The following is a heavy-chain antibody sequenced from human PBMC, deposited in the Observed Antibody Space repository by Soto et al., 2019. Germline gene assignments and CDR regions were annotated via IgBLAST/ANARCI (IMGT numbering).Heavy chain of an antibody. Sequence: QVQLVQSGAEVKKPASSVKVSCKASGDTFNTYTIHWVRLAPGQGLEWMGRIIPMLDIVNYAQKFQGRLAITADKSTSTAYMDLSSLRSDDTAVYYCAIDIPVSGPGVPALWGQGTLVTVSS. J-gene: IGHJ4*02. D-gene: IGHD3-9*01. V-gene: IGHV1-69*02. CDR3: AIDIPVSGPGVPAL. CDR1: GDTFNTYT. CDR2: IIPMLDIV.